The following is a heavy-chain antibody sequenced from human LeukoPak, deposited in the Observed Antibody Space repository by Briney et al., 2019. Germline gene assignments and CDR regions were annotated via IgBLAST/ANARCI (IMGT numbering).Heavy chain of an antibody. D-gene: IGHD1-26*01. CDR1: GYTFTSYY. CDR2: INPSGGST. CDR3: ARPGARSGSLTEKGSFDY. V-gene: IGHV1-46*01. J-gene: IGHJ4*02. Sequence: ASVKVSCKASGYTFTSYYIHWVRQAPGQGLEWMGIINPSGGSTNYAQKFQGRVTMTRDTSTSTVYMELSSLRSEDTAVYYCARPGARSGSLTEKGSFDYWGQGTLVTVSS.